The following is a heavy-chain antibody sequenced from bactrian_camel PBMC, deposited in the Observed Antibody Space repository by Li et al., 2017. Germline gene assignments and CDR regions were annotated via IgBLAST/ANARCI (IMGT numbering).Heavy chain of an antibody. CDR1: GYTYTSAC. Sequence: DVQLVESGGGTVQAGESLRLSCEASGYTYTSACIGWFRQSQGEEREGVVAIHTTTDSTFYADSVKGRFTISQDSGKHTVYLQMNSLKPDDTAMYYCAADRWLWRASFVKRDYALWGQGTQVTVS. CDR2: IHTTTDST. D-gene: IGHD4*01. V-gene: IGHV3S40*01. J-gene: IGHJ4*01. CDR3: AADRWLWRASFVKRDYAL.